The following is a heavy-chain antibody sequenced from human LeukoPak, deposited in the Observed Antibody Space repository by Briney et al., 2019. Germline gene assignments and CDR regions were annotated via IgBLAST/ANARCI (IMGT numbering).Heavy chain of an antibody. D-gene: IGHD4-17*01. CDR2: IHHSGST. Sequence: SETLSLTCAVSGGSISSGGYSWSWIRQPPGKGLEWIGYIHHSGSTYYNPSLKSRVTISVDRSKNQFSLKLSSVTAADTAVYYCARLNAYGDYEFWGQGTLVTVSS. CDR1: GGSISSGGYS. J-gene: IGHJ4*02. CDR3: ARLNAYGDYEF. V-gene: IGHV4-30-2*01.